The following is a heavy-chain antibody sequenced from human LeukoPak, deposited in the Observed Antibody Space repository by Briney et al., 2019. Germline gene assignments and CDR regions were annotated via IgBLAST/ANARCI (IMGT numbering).Heavy chain of an antibody. Sequence: GRSLRLSCAASGFTFSSYGMHWVRQAPGKGLEWVAVIRYDGSNKYYADSVKGRFTISRDNSKNTLYLQMNSLRAEDTAVYYCAKGGYGNYYDSSGYYVYWGQGTLVTVSS. J-gene: IGHJ4*02. CDR1: GFTFSSYG. CDR3: AKGGYGNYYDSSGYYVY. CDR2: IRYDGSNK. V-gene: IGHV3-33*06. D-gene: IGHD3-22*01.